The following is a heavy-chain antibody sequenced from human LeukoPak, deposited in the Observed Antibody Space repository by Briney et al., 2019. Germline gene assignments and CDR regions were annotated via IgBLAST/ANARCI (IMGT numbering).Heavy chain of an antibody. J-gene: IGHJ3*02. CDR1: GGSISSYY. CDR2: IYYSGST. Sequence: SETLSLTCTVSGGSISSYYWSWIRQPPGKGLEWIGYIYYSGSTNYNPSLKSRVTISVDTSKNQFSLKLSSVTAADTAVYYCARTKYYYGSSGYYSDAFDIWGQGTMVTVSS. V-gene: IGHV4-59*01. D-gene: IGHD3-22*01. CDR3: ARTKYYYGSSGYYSDAFDI.